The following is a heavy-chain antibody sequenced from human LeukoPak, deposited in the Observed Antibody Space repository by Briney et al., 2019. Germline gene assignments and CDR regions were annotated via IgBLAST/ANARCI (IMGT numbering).Heavy chain of an antibody. Sequence: PSQTLSLTCTVSGGSISSDKYYWSWIRQPPGKGLEWIGYIYYSGSTYYNRSLRSRVSISVDTSKNQFSLKLSSVTAADTAVYYCARANRDGYNSPGKVDYWGQRALVTVSS. D-gene: IGHD5-24*01. J-gene: IGHJ4*02. CDR2: IYYSGST. CDR1: GGSISSDKYY. CDR3: ARANRDGYNSPGKVDY. V-gene: IGHV4-30-4*01.